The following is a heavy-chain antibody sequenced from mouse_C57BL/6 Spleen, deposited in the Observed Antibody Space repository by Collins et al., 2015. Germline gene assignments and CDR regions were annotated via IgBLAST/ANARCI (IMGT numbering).Heavy chain of an antibody. CDR1: GYTFTTYG. CDR3: ARSSYYDIDY. V-gene: IGHV9-3*01. CDR2: INTYSGVP. J-gene: IGHJ2*01. D-gene: IGHD2-4*01. Sequence: QIQLVQSGPELKKPGETVKISCKASGYTFTTYGMSWVKQAPGKGLKWMGWINTYSGVPTYADDFKGRFAFSLETSASTAYLQINNLKNEDTATYFCARSSYYDIDYWGQGTTLTVSS.